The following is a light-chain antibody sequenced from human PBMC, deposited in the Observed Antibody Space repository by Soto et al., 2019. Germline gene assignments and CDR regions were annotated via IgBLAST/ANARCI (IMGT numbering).Light chain of an antibody. CDR3: QQYNSYSRT. V-gene: IGKV1-9*01. CDR2: SAS. CDR1: QDITNY. Sequence: QLTQSPSSLSASIGDRVTITCRASQDITNYLAWYQQQPGKAPKLLVYSASTLHSGVPTRFSGSGSGTEFTLTISSLQPDDFATYYCQQYNSYSRTSGQGTKVDIK. J-gene: IGKJ1*01.